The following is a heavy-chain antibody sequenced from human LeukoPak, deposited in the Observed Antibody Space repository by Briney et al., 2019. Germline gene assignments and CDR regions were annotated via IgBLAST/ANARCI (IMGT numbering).Heavy chain of an antibody. CDR3: IRIRTREHQYGMDV. Sequence: GGSLRLSCGASGFPFSNYDMHWVRQAPGKGLDWVSAIDTVGNTYYSGSVKGRFTISRENAQNSLFLQMSSLRDGDTALYYCIRIRTREHQYGMDVWGQGTTVTVSS. CDR1: GFPFSNYD. J-gene: IGHJ6*02. V-gene: IGHV3-13*01. CDR2: IDTVGNT. D-gene: IGHD1-26*01.